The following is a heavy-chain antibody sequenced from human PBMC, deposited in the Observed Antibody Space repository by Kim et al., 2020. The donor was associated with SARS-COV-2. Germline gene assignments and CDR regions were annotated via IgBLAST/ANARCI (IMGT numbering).Heavy chain of an antibody. V-gene: IGHV4-39*01. J-gene: IGHJ4*02. CDR2: IYYSGST. CDR3: ARHLRGGIAVAGGYYFDY. CDR1: GGSISSSSYY. Sequence: SETLSLTCTVSGGSISSSSYYWGWIRQPPGKGLEWIGSIYYSGSTYYNPSLTSRVTISVDTSKNQFSLKLSSVTAADTAGYYCARHLRGGIAVAGGYYFDYWGQGTLVTVSS. D-gene: IGHD6-19*01.